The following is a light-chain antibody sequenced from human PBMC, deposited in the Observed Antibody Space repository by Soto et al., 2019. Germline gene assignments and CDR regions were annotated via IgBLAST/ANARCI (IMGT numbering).Light chain of an antibody. J-gene: IGLJ7*01. CDR1: TGAVTSGHY. CDR2: DTS. CDR3: LLYYSGARPV. V-gene: IGLV7-46*01. Sequence: QAVVTQDPSLTVSPGGTVTLTCGSSTGAVTSGHYPYWFQQKPGQAPRTLIYDTSNKHSWTPARFSGSLLGGKAALTLSGAQPEDEAEYYCLLYYSGARPVFGGGTQLTVL.